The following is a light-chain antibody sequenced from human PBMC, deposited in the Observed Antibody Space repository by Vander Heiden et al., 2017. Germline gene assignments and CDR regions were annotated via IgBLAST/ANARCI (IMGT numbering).Light chain of an antibody. J-gene: IGKJ3*01. CDR1: QSVRSIH. Sequence: EIVLTQSPGTLSLSPGDRAPLSCRASQSVRSIHLAWYQQKPGQTPRLLSYEASTRATGIPDRFSGSGSGTDFTLTISRLEPEDFACYYCQHYDGSPFTFGPGTKVDIK. CDR3: QHYDGSPFT. V-gene: IGKV3-20*01. CDR2: EAS.